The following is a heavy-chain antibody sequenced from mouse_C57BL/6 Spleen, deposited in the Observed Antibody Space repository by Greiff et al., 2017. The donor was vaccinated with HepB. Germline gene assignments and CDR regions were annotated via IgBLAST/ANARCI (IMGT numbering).Heavy chain of an antibody. Sequence: QVQLQQPGAELVRPGSSVKLSCKASGYTFTSYWMDWVKQRPGQGLEWIGNIYPSDSETHYNQKFKDKATLTVDKSSSTAYMQLSSLTSEDSAVYYCARQPSITTVVARDYWGQGTTRTVSS. V-gene: IGHV1-61*01. CDR3: ARQPSITTVVARDY. CDR1: GYTFTSYW. D-gene: IGHD1-1*01. J-gene: IGHJ2*01. CDR2: IYPSDSET.